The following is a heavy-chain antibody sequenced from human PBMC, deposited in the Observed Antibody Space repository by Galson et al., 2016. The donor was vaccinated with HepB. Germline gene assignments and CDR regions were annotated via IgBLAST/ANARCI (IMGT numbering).Heavy chain of an antibody. D-gene: IGHD1-26*01. CDR3: VREHYTGSYDTYTFDY. Sequence: SLRLSCATSGFIFSNFAFHWVRQAPGKGLEWVAFISFDGSNKYYADSVKGRFTISRDTSKSTLFLQMNSLKAEDTTMYYCVREHYTGSYDTYTFDYWGQGALVTVSS. J-gene: IGHJ4*02. V-gene: IGHV3-30-3*01. CDR1: GFIFSNFA. CDR2: ISFDGSNK.